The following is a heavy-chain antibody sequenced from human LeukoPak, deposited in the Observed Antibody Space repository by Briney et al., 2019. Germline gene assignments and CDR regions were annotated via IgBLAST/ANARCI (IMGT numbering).Heavy chain of an antibody. Sequence: GGSLRLSCAASGFTFSSYGMQWVRQAPGKGLEWVAFIPYDGAYKYYANSVKGRFTISRDDSRNMVYLQVNSLRPEDTAVYYCAKRDSKSSGYSFDHWGQGTLVTVSS. CDR1: GFTFSSYG. CDR3: AKRDSKSSGYSFDH. J-gene: IGHJ4*02. D-gene: IGHD3-22*01. CDR2: IPYDGAYK. V-gene: IGHV3-30*02.